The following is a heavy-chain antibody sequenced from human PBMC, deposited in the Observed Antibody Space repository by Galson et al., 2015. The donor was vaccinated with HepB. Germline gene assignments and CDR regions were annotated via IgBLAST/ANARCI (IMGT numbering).Heavy chain of an antibody. D-gene: IGHD2-15*01. V-gene: IGHV3-23*01. Sequence: SLRLSCAASGFTFSSYAMSWVRQAPGKGLEWVSAISGSGGSTYYADSVKDRFTISRDSSKNTLYLQMNSLRAEDKAVYYCATRCSGGSGSRNHPRIYWGQGTLVTVSS. J-gene: IGHJ4*02. CDR1: GFTFSSYA. CDR2: ISGSGGST. CDR3: ATRCSGGSGSRNHPRIY.